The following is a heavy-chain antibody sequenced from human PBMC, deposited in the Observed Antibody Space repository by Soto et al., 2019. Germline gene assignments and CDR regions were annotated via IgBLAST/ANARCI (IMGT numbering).Heavy chain of an antibody. J-gene: IGHJ4*02. Sequence: SETLSLTCSVSGGSTSSYYWSWIRQPPGKGLEWIGYIYYSGSTDYSPSLKSRVTMSIDTSQNQVSLKLTSVTTADTAVYYLDHWGQGTLVTVSS. V-gene: IGHV4-59*01. CDR1: GGSTSSYY. CDR2: IYYSGST. CDR3: DH.